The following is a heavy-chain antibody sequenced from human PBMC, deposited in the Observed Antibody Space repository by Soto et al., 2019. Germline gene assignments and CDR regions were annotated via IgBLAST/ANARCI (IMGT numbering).Heavy chain of an antibody. J-gene: IGHJ6*02. Sequence: EVQLVESGGGLVKPGGSLRLSCAASGFTFSSYSMNWVRQAPGKGLVWVSRINSDGSSTSYADSVKGRFTISRDNAKNTLYLQMNSLRAEDTAVYYCAREDSSGWYGYYGMDVWGQGTTVTVSS. CDR3: AREDSSGWYGYYGMDV. CDR2: INSDGSST. D-gene: IGHD6-19*01. CDR1: GFTFSSYS. V-gene: IGHV3-74*01.